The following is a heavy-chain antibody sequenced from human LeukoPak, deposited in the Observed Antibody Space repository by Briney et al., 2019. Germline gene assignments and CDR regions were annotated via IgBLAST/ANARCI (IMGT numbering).Heavy chain of an antibody. Sequence: GGSLRLSCAASGFAFNNYGMHWVRQALGKGLEWVAVISYDGSNKYYADSVKGRFTISRDNSKNTLYLQMNSLRAEDTAVYYCAREQGSGYDSPDYWGQGTLVTVSS. CDR3: AREQGSGYDSPDY. CDR2: ISYDGSNK. D-gene: IGHD5-12*01. CDR1: GFAFNNYG. J-gene: IGHJ4*02. V-gene: IGHV3-30*19.